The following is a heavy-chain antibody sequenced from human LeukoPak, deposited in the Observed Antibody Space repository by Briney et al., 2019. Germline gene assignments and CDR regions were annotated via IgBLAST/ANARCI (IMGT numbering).Heavy chain of an antibody. CDR3: ARDGLWFGEVPFFFDY. CDR1: GFTFSNYA. D-gene: IGHD3-10*01. J-gene: IGHJ4*02. Sequence: GGSLRLSCAATGFTFSNYAIHWGRQAPGKGLEWVAFISDDGSRQHYADSVKGRFTISRDNSKNTLNLQMNSLRAEDTAVYYCARDGLWFGEVPFFFDYWGQGTLVTVSS. CDR2: ISDDGSRQ. V-gene: IGHV3-30-3*01.